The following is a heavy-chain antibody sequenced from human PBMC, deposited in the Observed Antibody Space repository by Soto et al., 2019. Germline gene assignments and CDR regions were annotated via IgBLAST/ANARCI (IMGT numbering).Heavy chain of an antibody. J-gene: IGHJ4*02. Sequence: PGGSLRLSCAASGFTLSHYSMNWVRQAPGKGLEWVSSISENSGDKYHADSVRGRLTISRDNGKNSLYLQMNSLRVEDTAVYYCARDGYPTAFDYWGQGTLVTVSS. CDR3: ARDGYPTAFDY. D-gene: IGHD5-18*01. CDR1: GFTLSHYS. CDR2: ISENSGDK. V-gene: IGHV3-21*06.